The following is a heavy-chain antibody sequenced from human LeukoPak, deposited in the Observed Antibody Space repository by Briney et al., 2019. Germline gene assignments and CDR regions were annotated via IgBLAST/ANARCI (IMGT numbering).Heavy chain of an antibody. CDR1: GFTFSSYA. V-gene: IGHV3-64*04. J-gene: IGHJ4*02. CDR3: AKGNSGWYDY. D-gene: IGHD6-19*01. CDR2: ISSNGGST. Sequence: PGGSLRLSCSASGFTFSSYAMHWVRQAPGKGLEYVSAISSNGGSTYYADSVKGRFTISRDNSKNTLYMQMNSLRAEDTAVYYCAKGNSGWYDYWGQGTLVTVSS.